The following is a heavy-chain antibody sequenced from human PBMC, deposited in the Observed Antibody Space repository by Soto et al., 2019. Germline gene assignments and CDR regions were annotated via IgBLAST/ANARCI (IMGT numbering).Heavy chain of an antibody. D-gene: IGHD5-18*01. CDR1: GGSLGSGVVS. V-gene: IGHV4-31*11. CDR3: TRALDTSKLGF. J-gene: IGHJ4*01. Sequence: SGTLDLACAASGGSLGSGVVSWSWFSHHPGKGLEWIASIYYTGTTYYNPSLKSRLTISVDTSKSHFALELISVTAADTAVYYCTRALDTSKLGFWGHGTLVTVSS. CDR2: IYYTGTT.